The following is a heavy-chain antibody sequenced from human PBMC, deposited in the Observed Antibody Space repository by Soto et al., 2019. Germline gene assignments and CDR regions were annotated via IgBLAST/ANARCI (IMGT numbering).Heavy chain of an antibody. D-gene: IGHD2-21*01. Sequence: EVQLLESGGDFVHPGGSARLSCAASGFSFTTYAFDWVRQTPGRGLEWVAGLGGNSRSAYYADSVEGRFTISRDNSRNRFFLKMIPLRAEDSPTYSCKGNYSGPGLTPHSWGQGTLVT. V-gene: IGHV3-23*01. J-gene: IGHJ4*02. CDR2: LGGNSRSA. CDR1: GFSFTTYA. CDR3: KGNYSGPGLTPHS.